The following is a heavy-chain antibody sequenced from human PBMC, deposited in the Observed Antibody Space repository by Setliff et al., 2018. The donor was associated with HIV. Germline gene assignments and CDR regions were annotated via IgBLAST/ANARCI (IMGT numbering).Heavy chain of an antibody. D-gene: IGHD3-22*01. CDR2: IYYSGST. Sequence: KASETLSLTCTVSGGSISSHYWSWIRQPPGKGLEWIGYIYYSGSTNYNPSLKSRVTISLDTSKNQFSLKLSSVTAADTAVYYCARTVAYYDSSGYYVTTYYFDYWGQGTLVTVSS. CDR3: ARTVAYYDSSGYYVTTYYFDY. V-gene: IGHV4-59*11. CDR1: GGSISSHY. J-gene: IGHJ4*02.